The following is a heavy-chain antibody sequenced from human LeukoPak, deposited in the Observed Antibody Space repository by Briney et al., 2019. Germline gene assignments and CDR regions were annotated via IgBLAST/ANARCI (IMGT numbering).Heavy chain of an antibody. V-gene: IGHV4-59*08. D-gene: IGHD3-3*01. CDR3: ARWEYYTSSRHPAGD. CDR2: IYYSGSA. J-gene: IGHJ4*02. CDR1: GGSISSYY. Sequence: PSETLSLTCTVSGGSISSYYWSWIRQPPGKGLEWIGYIYYSGSANYNPSLKSRVTISVDTSKNQFSLKLSSVTAADTAVYYCARWEYYTSSRHPAGDWGQGTLVTVSS.